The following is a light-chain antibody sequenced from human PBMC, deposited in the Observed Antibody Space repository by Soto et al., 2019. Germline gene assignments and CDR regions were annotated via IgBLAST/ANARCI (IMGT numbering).Light chain of an antibody. Sequence: EIVLTPSPGTLSLSPGERATLSCRASQSVNSDYLGWFQQKPGQAPRLLIYGASSRATGIPDRFSGSGSGTDFTLTISRLEPEDFAVYHCQQYVSIPLTFGGGTKVDIK. V-gene: IGKV3-20*01. CDR2: GAS. J-gene: IGKJ4*01. CDR1: QSVNSDY. CDR3: QQYVSIPLT.